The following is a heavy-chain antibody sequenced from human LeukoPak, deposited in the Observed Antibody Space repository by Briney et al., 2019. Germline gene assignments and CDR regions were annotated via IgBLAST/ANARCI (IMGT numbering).Heavy chain of an antibody. D-gene: IGHD6-19*01. Sequence: SQTLSLTCAISGDSVSSNSVAWNWIRQSPSRGLEWLGGTYYRSKWYNDYAVFVKSRITINPDTSRNQFSLQLNSVTPEDTAVYYCARGMAVTGYYFDYWGQGTLVTVSS. CDR2: TYYRSKWYN. J-gene: IGHJ4*02. CDR1: GDSVSSNSVA. V-gene: IGHV6-1*01. CDR3: ARGMAVTGYYFDY.